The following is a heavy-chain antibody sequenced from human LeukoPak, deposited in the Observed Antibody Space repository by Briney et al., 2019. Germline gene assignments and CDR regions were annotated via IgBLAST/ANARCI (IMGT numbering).Heavy chain of an antibody. CDR2: MKQDGSEK. D-gene: IGHD3-16*01. J-gene: IGHJ6*03. Sequence: GGSLRLSCAASGFIFSSYAMSWVRQAPGRGLEWVANMKQDGSEKYYVDSVKGRFTISRDNAKNSLYLQMNSLRVEDTAVYYCAREIPAMITSAYYYYMDVWGKGTTVTVSS. CDR1: GFIFSSYA. V-gene: IGHV3-7*01. CDR3: AREIPAMITSAYYYYMDV.